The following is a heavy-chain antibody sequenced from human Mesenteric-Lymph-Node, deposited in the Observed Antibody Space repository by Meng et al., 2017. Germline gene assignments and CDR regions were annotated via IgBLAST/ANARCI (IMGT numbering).Heavy chain of an antibody. D-gene: IGHD3-22*01. V-gene: IGHV4-4*02. J-gene: IGHJ4*02. CDR1: GGSLSSRNW. CDR3: ASSDYYRSDY. Sequence: QVQLQESGPGLVKPSGTLSLTCAVSGGSLSSRNWWSWVRQPPGKGLEWIGEIYHSGSTNYNPSLKSRVTISVDESKNQLSLKLNSVTAADTAVYYCASSDYYRSDYWGQGTLVTVSS. CDR2: IYHSGST.